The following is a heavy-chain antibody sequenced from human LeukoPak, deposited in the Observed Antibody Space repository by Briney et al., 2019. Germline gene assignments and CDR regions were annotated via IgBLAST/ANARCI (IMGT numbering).Heavy chain of an antibody. CDR1: GYTFTSYG. V-gene: IGHV1-18*01. CDR2: ISAYNGNT. D-gene: IGHD5-18*01. J-gene: IGHJ3*02. CDR3: AGDISRGAMGRDAFDI. Sequence: GASVKVSCKASGYTFTSYGISWVRQAPGQGLEWMGWISAYNGNTNYAQKLQGRVTMTTDTSTSTAYMELRSLRSDDTAVYYCAGDISRGAMGRDAFDIWGQGTMVTVSS.